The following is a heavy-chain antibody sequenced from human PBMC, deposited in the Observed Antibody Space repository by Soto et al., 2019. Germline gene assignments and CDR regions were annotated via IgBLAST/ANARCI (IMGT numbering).Heavy chain of an antibody. CDR3: ARGTSQVTNFDY. Sequence: SETLSLTCAVSGGSISSGGYSWSWIRQPPGKGLEWIGYIYHSGSTYYNPSLKSPVTISVDRSKNQFSLKLSSVTAADTAVYYCARGTSQVTNFDYWGQGTLVTVSS. V-gene: IGHV4-30-2*01. J-gene: IGHJ4*02. CDR2: IYHSGST. D-gene: IGHD4-4*01. CDR1: GGSISSGGYS.